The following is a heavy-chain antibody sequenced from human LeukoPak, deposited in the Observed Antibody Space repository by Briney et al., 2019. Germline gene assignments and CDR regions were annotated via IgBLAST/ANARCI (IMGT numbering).Heavy chain of an antibody. J-gene: IGHJ6*02. CDR2: ISAYNGNT. CDR3: ALIVVVPAAMNYYYYYGMDV. V-gene: IGHV1-18*01. Sequence: ASVKVSCKASGYTFTSCGISWVRQAPGQGLEWMGWISAYNGNTNYAQKLQGRVTMTTDTSTSTAYMELRSLRSDDTAVYYCALIVVVPAAMNYYYYYGMDVWGQGTTVTVSS. D-gene: IGHD2-2*01. CDR1: GYTFTSCG.